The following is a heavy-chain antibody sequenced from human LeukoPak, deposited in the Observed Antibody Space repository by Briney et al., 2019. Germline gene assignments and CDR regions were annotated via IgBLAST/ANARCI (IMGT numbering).Heavy chain of an antibody. Sequence: PGGSLRLSCAASGFTFSIYAMSWVRQAPGKGLEWVSSISGSGTNTYYADSVKGRFTISRDTSRNTLYLQMSSLRAEDTAIYYCAKTYCSTTRCLSWGNDYGGEGTLVTVSS. CDR1: GFTFSIYA. V-gene: IGHV3-23*01. CDR3: AKTYCSTTRCLSWGNDY. J-gene: IGHJ4*02. D-gene: IGHD2-2*01. CDR2: ISGSGTNT.